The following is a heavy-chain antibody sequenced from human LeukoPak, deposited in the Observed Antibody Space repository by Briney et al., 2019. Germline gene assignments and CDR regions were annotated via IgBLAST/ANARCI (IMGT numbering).Heavy chain of an antibody. CDR1: GGTFSSYA. CDR2: IIPIFGTA. D-gene: IGHD2-2*01. Sequence: SVKVSCKASGGTFSSYAISWVRQAPRQGLEWMGGIIPIFGTANYAQKFQGRVTITADESTSTAYMELSSLRSEDTAVYYCARGMSVGYCSSTSCRTYYYYYMDVWGKGTTVTVSS. J-gene: IGHJ6*03. V-gene: IGHV1-69*01. CDR3: ARGMSVGYCSSTSCRTYYYYYMDV.